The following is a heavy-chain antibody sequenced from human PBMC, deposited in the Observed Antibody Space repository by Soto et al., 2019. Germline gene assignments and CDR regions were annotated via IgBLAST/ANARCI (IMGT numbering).Heavy chain of an antibody. V-gene: IGHV1-18*04. J-gene: IGHJ3*02. CDR2: ISAYNGNT. Sequence: ASVKVSCKASGYTFTSYGISWVRQAPGQGLEWMGWISAYNGNTNYAQKLQGRVTMTTDTSTSTAYMELRSLRSDDTAVYYCARDRAFPAARHDAFDIWGRGTMVTVS. CDR1: GYTFTSYG. CDR3: ARDRAFPAARHDAFDI. D-gene: IGHD6-25*01.